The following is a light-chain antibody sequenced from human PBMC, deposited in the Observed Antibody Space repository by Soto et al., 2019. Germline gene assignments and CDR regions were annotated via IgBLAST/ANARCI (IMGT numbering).Light chain of an antibody. V-gene: IGLV2-23*02. CDR1: ASDIGANNL. CDR2: EVT. CDR3: CSYAGSRTFT. J-gene: IGLJ2*01. Sequence: QSALTQPASVSGSPGQSITISCAGGASDIGANNLVSWYQQHPGTVPRLLIFEVTKRPTGISSRFSGSKSGNTASLTISGLRAEDEADYHCCSYAGSRTFTFGGGTQLTVL.